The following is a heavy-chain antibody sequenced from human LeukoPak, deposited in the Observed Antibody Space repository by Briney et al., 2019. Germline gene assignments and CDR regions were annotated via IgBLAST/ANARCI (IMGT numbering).Heavy chain of an antibody. Sequence: PSETLSLTCTVSGGSISSYYWSWIRQPAGKGLEWIGRIYTSGSTNYNPSLKSRVTMSVDTSKNQFSLKLSSVTAADTAVYYCARGNTAMVRGXXXGMDVWGQGTTATVSS. CDR3: ARGNTAMVRGXXXGMDV. V-gene: IGHV4-4*07. CDR2: IYTSGST. J-gene: IGHJ6*02. D-gene: IGHD5-18*01. CDR1: GGSISSYY.